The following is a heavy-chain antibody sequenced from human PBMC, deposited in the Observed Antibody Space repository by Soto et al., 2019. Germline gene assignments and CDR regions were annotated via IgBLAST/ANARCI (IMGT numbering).Heavy chain of an antibody. CDR3: ARVVPSIFGVGAFDI. CDR1: GGSISSGGYY. CDR2: IYYSGST. D-gene: IGHD3-3*02. J-gene: IGHJ3*02. V-gene: IGHV4-31*03. Sequence: QVQLQESGPGLVKPSQTLSLTCTVSGGSISSGGYYWSWIRQHPGKGLEWIGYIYYSGSTYYNPSLKSRVTMSVDTSKNQFSLKLSSVTAADTAVYYCARVVPSIFGVGAFDIWGQGTMVTVSS.